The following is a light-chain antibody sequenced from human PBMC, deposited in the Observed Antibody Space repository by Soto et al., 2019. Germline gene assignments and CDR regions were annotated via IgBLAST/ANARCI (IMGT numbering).Light chain of an antibody. CDR3: QQYSSKSPYS. CDR1: QRISSN. CDR2: GAS. V-gene: IGKV3-15*01. Sequence: EIVLTQSPATLSVSPGERATLYCKASQRISSNLAWYQQKPGQPPRLLIYGASTRATATPARFSGSGSGTEFTLPISSRQSEDFVLYYCQQYSSKSPYSFGQGTKLEI. J-gene: IGKJ2*03.